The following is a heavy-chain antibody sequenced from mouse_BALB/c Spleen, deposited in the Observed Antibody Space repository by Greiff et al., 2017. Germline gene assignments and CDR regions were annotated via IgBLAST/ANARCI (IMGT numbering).Heavy chain of an antibody. CDR3: ASDPSMVTHYYAMDY. J-gene: IGHJ4*01. CDR1: GFSLTSYG. CDR2: IWAGGST. V-gene: IGHV2-9*02. D-gene: IGHD2-10*02. Sequence: QVQLKESGPGLVAPSQSLSITCTVSGFSLTSYGVHWVRQPPGKGLEWLGVIWAGGSTNYNSALMSRLSISKDNSKSQVFLKMNSLQTDDTAMYYCASDPSMVTHYYAMDYWGQGTSVTVSS.